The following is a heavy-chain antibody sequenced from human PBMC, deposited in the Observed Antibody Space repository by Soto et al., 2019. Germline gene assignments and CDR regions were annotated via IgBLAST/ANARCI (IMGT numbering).Heavy chain of an antibody. CDR2: ISSSSSYI. V-gene: IGHV3-21*01. CDR3: ARGRGAAGTDSVQYYGMDV. D-gene: IGHD6-13*01. Sequence: EVQLVESGGGLVKPGGSLRLSCAASGFTFSSYSMNWVRQAPGKGLEWVSSISSSSSYIYYADSVKGRFTISRDNAKNSQYLQMNGLRAEDTAVYYCARGRGAAGTDSVQYYGMDVWGQGTTVTVSS. CDR1: GFTFSSYS. J-gene: IGHJ6*02.